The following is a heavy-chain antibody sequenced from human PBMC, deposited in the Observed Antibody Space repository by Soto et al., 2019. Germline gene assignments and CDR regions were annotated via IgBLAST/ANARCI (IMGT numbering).Heavy chain of an antibody. CDR2: INPNSGGT. V-gene: IGHV1-2*04. CDR1: GYTFTGYY. D-gene: IGHD5-18*01. J-gene: IGHJ4*02. Sequence: ASVKVSCKASGYTFTGYYMHWVRQAPGQGLEWMGWINPNSGGTNYAQKFQGWVTMTRDTSISTAYMELSRLRSDDTAVYYCARDQGGYSYTGGIDYWGQGTLVTVSS. CDR3: ARDQGGYSYTGGIDY.